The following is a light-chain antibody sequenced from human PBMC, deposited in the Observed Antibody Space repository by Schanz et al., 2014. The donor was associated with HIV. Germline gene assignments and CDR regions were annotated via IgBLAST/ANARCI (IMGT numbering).Light chain of an antibody. J-gene: IGLJ3*02. CDR1: SSNIGNNY. V-gene: IGLV1-51*01. CDR3: GTWDSSLSARV. Sequence: QSVLTQPPSVSAAPGQKVTISCSGSSSNIGNNYVSWYQQFPGTAPRLLIYDNDKRPSGTPDRFSGSKFGTSATLGLTGLQTADEADYYCGTWDSSLSARVFGGGTKLTVL. CDR2: DND.